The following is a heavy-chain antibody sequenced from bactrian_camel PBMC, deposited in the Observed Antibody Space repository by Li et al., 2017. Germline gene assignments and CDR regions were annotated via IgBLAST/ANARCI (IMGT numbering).Heavy chain of an antibody. V-gene: IGHV3S54*01. D-gene: IGHD6*01. CDR1: EFDFRSKC. CDR2: ISPGGSSV. J-gene: IGHJ4*01. Sequence: HVQLVESGGGSVQAGGSLRLSCEFSEFDFRSKCVGWFRKQREGVASISPGGSSVPYTESVKGRSTISRDSAKNTVYLQMNNLQPEDTATYYCAEGRGSRGEHCYSLNYWGQGTQVTVS. CDR3: AEGRGSRGEHCYSLNY.